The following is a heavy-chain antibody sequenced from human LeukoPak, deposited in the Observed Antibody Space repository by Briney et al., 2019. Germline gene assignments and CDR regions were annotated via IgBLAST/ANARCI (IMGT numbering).Heavy chain of an antibody. V-gene: IGHV3-30*18. Sequence: PGGSLRLSCAASGFTFSNYAMSWVRQAPGKGLEWVAVISYDGSNKNYADSVKGRFTISRDNSKNTLYLQMNSLRAEDTAVYYCAKDVGGGSPAVDYWGQGTLVTVSS. CDR2: ISYDGSNK. D-gene: IGHD2-15*01. CDR1: GFTFSNYA. J-gene: IGHJ4*02. CDR3: AKDVGGGSPAVDY.